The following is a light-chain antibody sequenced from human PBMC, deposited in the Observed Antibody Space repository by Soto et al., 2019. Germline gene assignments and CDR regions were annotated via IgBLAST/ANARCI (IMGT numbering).Light chain of an antibody. J-gene: IGKJ1*01. CDR3: MQALQTPRT. V-gene: IGKV2-28*01. CDR1: QSLLHSNGYNY. Sequence: DIVMTQSPLSRPVTPGEPASISCRSSQSLLHSNGYNYLDWYLQKPVQSPQLLIYLGSNRASGVPDRFSGSGSGTDFTLKISRVEAEAVGVYYCMQALQTPRTFGQGTKVEIK. CDR2: LGS.